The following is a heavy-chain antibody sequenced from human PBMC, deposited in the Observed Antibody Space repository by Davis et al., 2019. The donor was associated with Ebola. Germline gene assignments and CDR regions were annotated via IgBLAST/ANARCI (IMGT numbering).Heavy chain of an antibody. Sequence: GGSLRLSCAASGFTFSSYWMSWVRQAPGKGLEWVANIKQDGSEKYYVDSVKGRFTISRDNAKNSLYLQMNSLRAEDTAVYYCAKLNGGWSMADDYWGQGTLVTVSS. V-gene: IGHV3-7*03. CDR1: GFTFSSYW. CDR2: IKQDGSEK. D-gene: IGHD6-19*01. CDR3: AKLNGGWSMADDY. J-gene: IGHJ4*02.